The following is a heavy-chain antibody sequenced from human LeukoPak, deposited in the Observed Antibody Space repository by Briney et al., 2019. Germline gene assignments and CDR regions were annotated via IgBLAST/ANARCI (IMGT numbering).Heavy chain of an antibody. CDR2: ISHSGST. J-gene: IGHJ4*02. V-gene: IGHV4-34*01. Sequence: SETLSLTCAVYGGSFSGYYWSWIRQPPGKGLEWIGEISHSGSTNYNPSLKSRVTISVDTSKNQFSLKLSSVTAADTAVYYCARPFEAGDNYWGQGTLVTVSS. CDR1: GGSFSGYY. D-gene: IGHD6-13*01. CDR3: ARPFEAGDNY.